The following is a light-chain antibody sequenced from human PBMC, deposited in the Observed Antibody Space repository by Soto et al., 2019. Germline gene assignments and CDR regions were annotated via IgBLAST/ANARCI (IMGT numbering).Light chain of an antibody. CDR2: GAS. J-gene: IGKJ2*01. CDR3: QQSNNWPYT. V-gene: IGKV3-15*01. CDR1: QTVSSN. Sequence: EIVMTQSPATLSVSPGERATLSCRASQTVSSNLAWYQQKPCQPPRLLVYGASTRATDIPARFSGSGSGTEFTLTISRLQSEDFAVYYCQQSNNWPYTFGQGTKLEIK.